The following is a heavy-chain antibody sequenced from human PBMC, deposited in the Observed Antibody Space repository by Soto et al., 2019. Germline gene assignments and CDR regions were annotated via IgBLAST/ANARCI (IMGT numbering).Heavy chain of an antibody. Sequence: EEQLVESGGGSVQPGRSLRLSCAASGFTFDDHAMHWVRQVPGKGLEWVSGITWNSASMGYAYSVTVRFTIFRDNAQNSLYLHMNSRIPEYAALYYCSKYPRKYYYCYNMDLGGQGTTVTVSS. CDR2: ITWNSASM. CDR1: GFTFDDHA. CDR3: SKYPRKYYYCYNMDL. V-gene: IGHV3-9*01. J-gene: IGHJ6*02.